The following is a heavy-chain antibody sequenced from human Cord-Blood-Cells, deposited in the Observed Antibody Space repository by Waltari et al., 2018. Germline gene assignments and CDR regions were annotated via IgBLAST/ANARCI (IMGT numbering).Heavy chain of an antibody. V-gene: IGHV3-73*02. J-gene: IGHJ5*02. CDR1: GFTFSGSA. CDR3: TSAGATKALGP. Sequence: EVQLVESGGGLVQPGGSLTLSCAASGFTFSGSAMHWVRQASGKGLEWVGHIRSKANSYATAYAASVKGRFTISRDDSKNTAYLQMNSLKTEDTAVYHCTSAGATKALGPWGQGTLVTVSS. CDR2: IRSKANSYAT. D-gene: IGHD1-26*01.